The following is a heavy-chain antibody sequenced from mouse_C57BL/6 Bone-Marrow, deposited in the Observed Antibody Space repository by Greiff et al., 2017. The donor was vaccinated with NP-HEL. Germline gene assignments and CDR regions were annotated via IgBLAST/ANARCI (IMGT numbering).Heavy chain of an antibody. V-gene: IGHV1-75*01. J-gene: IGHJ2*01. CDR2: IFPGSGST. Sequence: VQLQESGPELVKPGASVKISCKASGYTFTDYYINWVKQRPGQGLEWIGWIFPGSGSTYYNEKFKGKATLTVDKSSSTAYMLLSSLTSEDSAVYFCARFPLWYFWFYFDYGGQGTTLTVSS. CDR1: GYTFTDYY. D-gene: IGHD2-1*01. CDR3: ARFPLWYFWFYFDY.